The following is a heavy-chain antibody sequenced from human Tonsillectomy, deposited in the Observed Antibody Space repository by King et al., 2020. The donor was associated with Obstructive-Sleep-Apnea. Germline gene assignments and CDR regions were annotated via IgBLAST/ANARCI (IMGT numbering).Heavy chain of an antibody. CDR2: ISGSGGST. CDR1: GFNFSSYA. J-gene: IGHJ6*02. D-gene: IGHD1-14*01. Sequence: DVQLVESGGGLVQPGGSLRLSCAASGFNFSSYAMSWVRQAPGKGMEWVSAISGSGGSTYYAEYVKGRFTISRDNSKNTLYLQMNRLRAEDTAVYYCAYDVTRYYYGLDVWGQGTTVTVSS. CDR3: AYDVTRYYYGLDV. V-gene: IGHV3-23*04.